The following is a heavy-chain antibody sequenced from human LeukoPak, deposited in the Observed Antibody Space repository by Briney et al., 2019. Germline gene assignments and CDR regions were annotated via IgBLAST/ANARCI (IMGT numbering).Heavy chain of an antibody. J-gene: IGHJ5*02. CDR2: INHNGNVN. Sequence: GGSLRLSCAASGFTFSSYWMNWARQAPGKGLEWVASINHNGNVNYYVDSVKGRFTISRDNAKNSLYLQMSNLRAEDTAVYYCARDEGKTAADPWNWFDPWGQGTLVTVSS. V-gene: IGHV3-7*03. D-gene: IGHD6-13*01. CDR3: ARDEGKTAADPWNWFDP. CDR1: GFTFSSYW.